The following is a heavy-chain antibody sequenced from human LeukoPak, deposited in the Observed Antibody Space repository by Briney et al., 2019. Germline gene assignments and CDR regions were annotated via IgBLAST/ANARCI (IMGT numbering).Heavy chain of an antibody. CDR2: INPNSGGT. D-gene: IGHD6-6*01. CDR3: AREQLVPDWFDP. CDR1: GYTFTSYG. V-gene: IGHV1-2*02. J-gene: IGHJ5*02. Sequence: ASVKVSCKASGYTFTSYGISWVRQAPGQGLEWMGWINPNSGGTNYAQKFQGRVTMTRDTSISTAYMELSRLRSDDTAVYYCAREQLVPDWFDPWGQGTLVTVSS.